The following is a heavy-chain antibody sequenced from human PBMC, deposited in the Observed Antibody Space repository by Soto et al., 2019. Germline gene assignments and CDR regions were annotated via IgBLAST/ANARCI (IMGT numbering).Heavy chain of an antibody. V-gene: IGHV4-4*07. CDR2: IYTSGST. Sequence: QVQLQESGPGLVKPSETLSLTCTVSGGSISSYYWSWIRQHAGKGLEWIGRIYTSGSTNYNPSLKSRVTMSVDTSKNQFSLKLSSVTAADTAVYYCARDIAAAIRPDAFDIWGQGTMVTVSS. CDR1: GGSISSYY. J-gene: IGHJ3*02. CDR3: ARDIAAAIRPDAFDI. D-gene: IGHD6-13*01.